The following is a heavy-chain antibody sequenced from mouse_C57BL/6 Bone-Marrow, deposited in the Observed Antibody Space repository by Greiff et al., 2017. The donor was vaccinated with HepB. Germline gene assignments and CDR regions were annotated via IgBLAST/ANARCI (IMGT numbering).Heavy chain of an antibody. Sequence: EVKVEESGPGLVKPSQSLSLTCSVTGYSITSGYYWNWIRQFPGNKLEWMGYISYDGSNNYNPSLKNRISITRDSSKNQFFLKLNSVTTEDTATYYCARSLYYDYDVYAMDYWGQGTSVTVSS. D-gene: IGHD2-4*01. J-gene: IGHJ4*01. V-gene: IGHV3-6*01. CDR1: GYSITSGYY. CDR2: ISYDGSN. CDR3: ARSLYYDYDVYAMDY.